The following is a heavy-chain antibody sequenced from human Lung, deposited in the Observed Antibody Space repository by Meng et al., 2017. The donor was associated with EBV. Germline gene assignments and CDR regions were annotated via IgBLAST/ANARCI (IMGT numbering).Heavy chain of an antibody. D-gene: IGHD3-22*01. CDR1: GGSISSGTYY. J-gene: IGHJ5*02. Sequence: LTGSGPGPRKPSQTLSLTCTVSGGSISSGTYYWGWIRQLPGKGLEWIAYIHYSGSTYYSPSLKSRVTISVDTSKNQLSLKLSSMTAADTAVYYCARYVFDSSSLYSNWFDPWGQGTLVTVSS. CDR3: ARYVFDSSSLYSNWFDP. CDR2: IHYSGST. V-gene: IGHV4-31*03.